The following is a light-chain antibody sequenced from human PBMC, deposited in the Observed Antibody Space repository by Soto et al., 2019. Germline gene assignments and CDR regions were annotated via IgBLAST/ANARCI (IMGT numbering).Light chain of an antibody. CDR1: SGHSRYA. Sequence: QPVLTQSPSASASLGASVKLTCTLSSGHSRYAIAWHQQQPEKGPRYLMNLNSDGSHKKGDGIPDRFSGFSSGTERYLTISSLQSDDEADYYCQTWSTGVQVFGGGTKLTVL. CDR3: QTWSTGVQV. V-gene: IGLV4-69*01. J-gene: IGLJ3*02. CDR2: LNSDGSH.